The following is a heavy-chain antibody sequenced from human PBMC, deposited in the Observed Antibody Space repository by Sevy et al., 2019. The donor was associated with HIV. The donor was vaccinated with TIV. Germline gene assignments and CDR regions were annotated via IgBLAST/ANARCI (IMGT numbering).Heavy chain of an antibody. CDR3: ARDFNYFDSSGPRYYFDY. D-gene: IGHD3-22*01. CDR1: AFTFSSYA. V-gene: IGHV3-30-3*01. CDR2: ISFDGSNK. Sequence: GGSLRLSCAASAFTFSSYAMHWVRQAPGKGLEWVAVISFDGSNKYYADSVKGRFTISRDNSKNTLYLQVNSLRAEDTAVYYCARDFNYFDSSGPRYYFDYWGQGTLVTVSS. J-gene: IGHJ4*02.